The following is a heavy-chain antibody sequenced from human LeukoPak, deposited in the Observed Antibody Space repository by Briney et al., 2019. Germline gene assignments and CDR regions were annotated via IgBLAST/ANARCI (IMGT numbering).Heavy chain of an antibody. J-gene: IGHJ4*02. CDR3: ARGCGGDCYPFSDDLDY. V-gene: IGHV1-46*01. Sequence: ASVKVSCKASGYTFTSCYMHWVRQAPGQGLEWMGIINPSGGSTSYAQKFQGRVTMTRDMSTSTVYMELSSLRSEDTAVYYCARGCGGDCYPFSDDLDYWGQGTLVTVSS. CDR2: INPSGGST. CDR1: GYTFTSCY. D-gene: IGHD2-21*02.